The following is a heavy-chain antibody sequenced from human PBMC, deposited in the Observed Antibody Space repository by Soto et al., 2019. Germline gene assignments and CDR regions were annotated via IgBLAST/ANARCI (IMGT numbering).Heavy chain of an antibody. D-gene: IGHD6-13*01. CDR2: ISYDGSNK. CDR1: GFTFSSYA. V-gene: IGHV3-30-3*01. J-gene: IGHJ3*02. CDR3: ARDRAAARLRRGAFDI. Sequence: GGSLRLSCAASGFTFSSYAMHWVRQAPGKGLEWVAVISYDGSNKYYADSVKGRFTISRDNSKNTLYLQMNSLRAEDTAVYYCARDRAAARLRRGAFDIWGQGTMVTVSS.